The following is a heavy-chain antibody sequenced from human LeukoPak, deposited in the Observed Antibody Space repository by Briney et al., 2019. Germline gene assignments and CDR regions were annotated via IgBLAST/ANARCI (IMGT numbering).Heavy chain of an antibody. V-gene: IGHV1-69*06. CDR2: IIPIFGTA. CDR1: GGTFSSYA. J-gene: IGHJ6*03. D-gene: IGHD5-12*01. CDR3: ARVAYSGYDYYYYMDV. Sequence: ASVRVSCTASGGTFSSYAISWVRQAPGQGLEWMGGIIPIFGTANYAQTFQGRVTITADKSTSTAYMEMSSLRSEDTAVYYCARVAYSGYDYYYYMDVWGKGTTVTVSS.